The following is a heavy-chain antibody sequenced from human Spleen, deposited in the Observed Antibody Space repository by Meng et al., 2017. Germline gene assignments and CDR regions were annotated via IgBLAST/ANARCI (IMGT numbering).Heavy chain of an antibody. V-gene: IGHV3-9*01. Sequence: SLKISCTASGFTFSSYGMHWVRQAPGKGLEWVSGISWNSGSIGYADSVKGRFTISRDNAKNSLFLQMNSLRAEDTALYYCAKDGSAGYYGMDVWGQGTTVTVSS. CDR3: AKDGSAGYYGMDV. J-gene: IGHJ6*02. CDR1: GFTFSSYG. CDR2: ISWNSGSI.